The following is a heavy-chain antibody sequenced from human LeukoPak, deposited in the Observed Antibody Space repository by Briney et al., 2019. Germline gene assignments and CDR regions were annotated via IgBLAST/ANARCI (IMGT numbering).Heavy chain of an antibody. CDR1: GFTFSRYW. D-gene: IGHD5-24*01. CDR2: IKGDGSYT. CDR3: VRDGDGYNFDY. J-gene: IGHJ4*02. V-gene: IGHV3-74*01. Sequence: GGSLRLSCAASGFTFSRYWMHWVRQAPGKGLEWVSRIKGDGSYTNYADSVKGRFTISRGNAKNTLNLQMNSLRAEDTAVYYCVRDGDGYNFDYWGQGTLVTVSS.